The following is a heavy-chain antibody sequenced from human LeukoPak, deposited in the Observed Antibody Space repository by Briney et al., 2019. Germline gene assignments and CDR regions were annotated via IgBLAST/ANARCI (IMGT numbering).Heavy chain of an antibody. V-gene: IGHV3-30*07. D-gene: IGHD4-23*01. CDR3: ASGGQGVTQRYFDY. Sequence: SGGSLRLSCAASGFTFSSYAMHWVRQAPGKGLEWVAVISYDGSNKYYADSVKGRFTISRDNSKNTLYLQMNSLRAEDTAVYYCASGGQGVTQRYFDYWGQGTLVTVSS. CDR2: ISYDGSNK. J-gene: IGHJ4*02. CDR1: GFTFSSYA.